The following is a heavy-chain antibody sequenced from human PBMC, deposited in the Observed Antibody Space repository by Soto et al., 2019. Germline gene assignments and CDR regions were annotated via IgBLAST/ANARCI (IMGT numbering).Heavy chain of an antibody. V-gene: IGHV1-69*06. J-gene: IGHJ4*02. CDR1: GGIFSSYA. D-gene: IGHD1-1*01. CDR2: IIPIFGAA. Sequence: SVKVSCKASGGIFSSYAISWVRQAPGQGLEWMGGIIPIFGAANYAQKFQGRVTIIADKSTSTAYMELSSLRSEDTAVYYCAAPSFFSYKGYFDYWGQGTLVTVSS. CDR3: AAPSFFSYKGYFDY.